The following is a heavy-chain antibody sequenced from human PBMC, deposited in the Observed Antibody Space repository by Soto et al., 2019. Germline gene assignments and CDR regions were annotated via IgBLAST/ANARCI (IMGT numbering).Heavy chain of an antibody. CDR2: IYYSGGT. D-gene: IGHD4-17*01. J-gene: IGHJ4*02. V-gene: IGHV4-59*08. CDR1: GGSISSYY. Sequence: QVQLQESGPGLVKPSETLSLTCTVSGGSISSYYWSWIRQPPGKGLEWIGYIYYSGGTNYNPSLKSRVTISVDTSKNQFSLKLSSVTAADTAVYHCARRYGDYFDFWGQGTLVTVSS. CDR3: ARRYGDYFDF.